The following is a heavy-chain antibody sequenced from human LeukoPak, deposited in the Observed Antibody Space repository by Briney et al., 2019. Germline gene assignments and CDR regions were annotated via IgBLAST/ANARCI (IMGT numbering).Heavy chain of an antibody. V-gene: IGHV4-30-2*01. D-gene: IGHD1-26*01. CDR2: IYHSGST. Sequence: SETLSLTCAVSGGSISSGGYSWSWIRQPPGKGLEWIGYIYHSGSTYYNPSLKSRVTISVDRSKNQFSLKLSSVTAADTAVYYCARVEVGATLDYWGQGTLVTVSS. J-gene: IGHJ4*02. CDR1: GGSISSGGYS. CDR3: ARVEVGATLDY.